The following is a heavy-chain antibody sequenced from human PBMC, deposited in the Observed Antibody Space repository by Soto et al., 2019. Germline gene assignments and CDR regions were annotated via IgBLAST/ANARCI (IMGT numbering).Heavy chain of an antibody. D-gene: IGHD3-16*02. J-gene: IGHJ4*02. CDR2: IIPLFGTA. CDR1: GGTFSSYA. CDR3: ARGYRVGELSLPDY. V-gene: IGHV1-69*01. Sequence: QVQLVQSGAEVKKPGSSVKVSCKASGGTFSSYAISWVRQAPGQGLEWMGGIIPLFGTANYAQKFQGRVTITADESTSTAYMELSSLRSEDTAVYYCARGYRVGELSLPDYWGQGTLVTVSS.